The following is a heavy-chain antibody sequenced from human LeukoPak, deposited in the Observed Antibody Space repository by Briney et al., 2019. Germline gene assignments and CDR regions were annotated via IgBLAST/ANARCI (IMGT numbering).Heavy chain of an antibody. Sequence: ASVKVSCKASGYTFTSYGISWVRQAPGQGLEWMGWISAYNGNTNYAQKLQGRVTMTTDTSTNTAYMELRSLRSDDTAVYYCARAPGLEPVTRVDYWGQGTLVTVSS. D-gene: IGHD1-1*01. J-gene: IGHJ4*02. CDR3: ARAPGLEPVTRVDY. CDR1: GYTFTSYG. V-gene: IGHV1-18*01. CDR2: ISAYNGNT.